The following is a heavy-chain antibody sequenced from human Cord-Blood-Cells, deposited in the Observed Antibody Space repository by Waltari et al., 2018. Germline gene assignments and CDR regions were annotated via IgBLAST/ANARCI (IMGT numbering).Heavy chain of an antibody. CDR1: GFPFSSYW. D-gene: IGHD3-10*01. J-gene: IGHJ3*02. V-gene: IGHV3-7*01. CDR2: IKQNGSEK. CDR3: AGDQDGRRRALKSGLEACDI. Sequence: EVQLVESGGGLVQPGGSLRLSCAASGFPFSSYWMSWVSQAPGKGRAWVANIKQNGSEKYYVESVKGLFTISRDNAKNSLYLQMNSLRAEDTAVYYCAGDQDGRRRALKSGLEACDIWGQGTMVTVSS.